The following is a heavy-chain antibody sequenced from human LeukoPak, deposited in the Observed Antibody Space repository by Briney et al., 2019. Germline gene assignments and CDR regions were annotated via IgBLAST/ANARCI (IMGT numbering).Heavy chain of an antibody. Sequence: GGSLRLSCAASGFTFSSYGMHWVRQAPGKGLEWVAFIRYDGSNKYYADSVKGRFTISRDNSKNTLYLQMNSLRAEDTAVYYCAKTATTVTTYFYYYYSMDVWGKGTTVTVSS. CDR3: AKTATTVTTYFYYYYSMDV. V-gene: IGHV3-30*02. J-gene: IGHJ6*03. CDR1: GFTFSSYG. CDR2: IRYDGSNK. D-gene: IGHD4-11*01.